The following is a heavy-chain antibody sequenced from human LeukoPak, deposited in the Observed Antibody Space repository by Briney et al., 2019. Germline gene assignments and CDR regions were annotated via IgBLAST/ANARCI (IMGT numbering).Heavy chain of an antibody. CDR3: ARVHRGYSYGRLDY. Sequence: PGGSLRLSCAASGFTFSSYAMNRVRQAPGKGLEWVSYISSSSDTIDYADSVKGRFTSSRDNAKNSLYLQMNSLRDEDTAVYYCARVHRGYSYGRLDYWGQGTLVTVSS. J-gene: IGHJ4*02. CDR1: GFTFSSYA. CDR2: ISSSSDTI. D-gene: IGHD5-18*01. V-gene: IGHV3-48*02.